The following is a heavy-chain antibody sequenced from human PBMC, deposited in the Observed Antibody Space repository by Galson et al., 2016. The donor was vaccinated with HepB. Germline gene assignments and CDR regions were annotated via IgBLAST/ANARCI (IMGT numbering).Heavy chain of an antibody. V-gene: IGHV3-7*03. CDR2: IKQDGGEE. CDR3: ARHHGSGSYWDYFDY. J-gene: IGHJ4*02. CDR1: GFTFSSYW. Sequence: SLRLSCAASGFTFSSYWMNWVRQAPGKGLEWVANIKQDGGEEYYVDSVKGRFTISRDNAKNSLYLQMNSLRAEDTAVYYCARHHGSGSYWDYFDYWGQGTLVTVSS. D-gene: IGHD3-10*01.